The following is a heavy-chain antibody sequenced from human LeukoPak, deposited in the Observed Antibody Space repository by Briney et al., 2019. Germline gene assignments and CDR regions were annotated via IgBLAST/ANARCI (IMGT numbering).Heavy chain of an antibody. CDR1: GGSITSDH. J-gene: IGHJ3*02. CDR3: ARKNDFDI. V-gene: IGHV4-59*01. D-gene: IGHD2/OR15-2a*01. CDR2: IYYSGNT. Sequence: KPSETLSLTCTASGGSITSDHWNWIRQPPGKGLEWIGCIYYSGNTYYNPSLKSRVTISVDMSKNQSSLRLTSVTAADTAVYYCARKNDFDIWGQGTLVTVSS.